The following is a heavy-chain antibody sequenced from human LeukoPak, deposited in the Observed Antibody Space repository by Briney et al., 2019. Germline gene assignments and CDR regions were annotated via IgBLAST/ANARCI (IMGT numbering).Heavy chain of an antibody. V-gene: IGHV3-15*06. CDR3: TTDLGTYYHGSQRLIPIDY. CDR1: GFTFTNAW. J-gene: IGHJ4*02. D-gene: IGHD3-10*01. CDR2: IKSKTGGATT. Sequence: GGSLRLSCGDSGFTFTNAWMSWVRQAPGKGLEWLGRIKSKTGGATTNYAESVRGRFTISRDDSKSAVYLQMNSLKIEDTAVYYCTTDLGTYYHGSQRLIPIDYWGQGTLVTVSS.